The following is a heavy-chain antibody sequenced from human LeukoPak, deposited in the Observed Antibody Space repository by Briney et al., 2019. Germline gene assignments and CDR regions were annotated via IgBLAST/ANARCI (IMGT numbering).Heavy chain of an antibody. V-gene: IGHV4-61*05. CDR1: GGSISSNTYY. CDR3: ARSKDILTGYCFDY. J-gene: IGHJ4*02. D-gene: IGHD3-9*01. CDR2: IYDSGST. Sequence: SETLSLTCTVSGGSISSNTYYWGWIRQPPGKGLEWVGYIYDSGSTSYNPSLKSRVTISVDTSKNQFSLKVTSVTAPDTAVYYCARSKDILTGYCFDYWGQGTLVTVSS.